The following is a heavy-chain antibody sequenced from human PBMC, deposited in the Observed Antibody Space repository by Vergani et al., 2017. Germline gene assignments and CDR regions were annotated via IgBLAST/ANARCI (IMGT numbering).Heavy chain of an antibody. V-gene: IGHV1-3*04. D-gene: IGHD3-10*01. CDR3: ARDLYYYGSGSSY. CDR1: GYTFTSYA. Sequence: QVQLVQSGAEVQKPGASVKVSCKASGYTFTSYAMHWVRQAPGQRLEWMGWINTGNGNTKYSQKFQGRVTITRDTSATTAYMELSSLRSEDTAVYYCARDLYYYGSGSSYWGQGTLVTVSS. J-gene: IGHJ4*02. CDR2: INTGNGNT.